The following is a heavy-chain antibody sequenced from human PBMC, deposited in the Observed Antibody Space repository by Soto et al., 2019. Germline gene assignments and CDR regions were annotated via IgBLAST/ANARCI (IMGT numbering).Heavy chain of an antibody. V-gene: IGHV5-10-1*01. Sequence: PGESLKISCQGSGYSFTSYWISWVRQMPGKGLEWMGRIDPSDSYTNYSPSFQGHVTISADKSISTDYLQWSSLKASDTAMYYCARRGDYYDSSGLSFAFDIWGQGTMVTVSS. CDR2: IDPSDSYT. CDR3: ARRGDYYDSSGLSFAFDI. CDR1: GYSFTSYW. J-gene: IGHJ3*02. D-gene: IGHD3-22*01.